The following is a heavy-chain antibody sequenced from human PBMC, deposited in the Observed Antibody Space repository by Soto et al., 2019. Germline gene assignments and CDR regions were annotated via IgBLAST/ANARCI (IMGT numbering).Heavy chain of an antibody. CDR3: ARGRYYYDSTYFDY. CDR2: IYYSGST. Sequence: SETLSLTCTVSGGSISSYYWSWIRQPPGKGLEWIGYIYYSGSTNYNPSLKSRVTISVDTSKNQFSLKLSSETAADTAVYYCARGRYYYDSTYFDYWGQGTLVTVS. D-gene: IGHD3-22*01. J-gene: IGHJ4*02. CDR1: GGSISSYY. V-gene: IGHV4-59*08.